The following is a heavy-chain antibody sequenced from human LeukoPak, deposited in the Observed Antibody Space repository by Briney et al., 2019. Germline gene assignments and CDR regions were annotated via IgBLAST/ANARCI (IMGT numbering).Heavy chain of an antibody. CDR3: ARETSLAGFASGLGFNY. Sequence: SETLSLTCAVYGGSFSGYYWSWIRQPPGKGLEWIGEINHSGSTNYNPSLKSRVTISVDTSKNQFSLKLSSVTAADTATYYCARETSLAGFASGLGFNYWGQGILVSVSS. V-gene: IGHV4-34*01. CDR1: GGSFSGYY. D-gene: IGHD6-19*01. CDR2: INHSGST. J-gene: IGHJ4*01.